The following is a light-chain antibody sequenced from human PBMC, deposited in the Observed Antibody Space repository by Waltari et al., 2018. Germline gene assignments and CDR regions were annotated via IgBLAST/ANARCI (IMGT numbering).Light chain of an antibody. CDR1: SPNIGSNP. J-gene: IGLJ2*01. CDR2: KND. V-gene: IGLV1-44*01. CDR3: AAWDDSRNGHVV. Sequence: QSVLTQPPSESGAPGPRVTIACSGSSPNIGSNPVNRYQQLPGTAPKLLIYKNDRRPSGVPDRYSGSKSDNSASLTISWLQSEDEADYYCAAWDDSRNGHVVFGGGTKVTVL.